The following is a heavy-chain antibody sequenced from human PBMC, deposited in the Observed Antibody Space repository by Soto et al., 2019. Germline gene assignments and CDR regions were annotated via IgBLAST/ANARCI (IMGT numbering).Heavy chain of an antibody. CDR1: GFTFSSYS. CDR3: AKDHQLEYDFWSGSPPNAFDI. Sequence: GGSLRLSCAASGFTFSSYSMNWVRQAPGKGLEWVSSISSSSSYIYYADSVKGRFTISRDNAKNSLYLQMNSLRAEDTAVYYVAKDHQLEYDFWSGSPPNAFDIWGQGTMVTVSS. CDR2: ISSSSSYI. D-gene: IGHD3-3*01. V-gene: IGHV3-21*01. J-gene: IGHJ3*02.